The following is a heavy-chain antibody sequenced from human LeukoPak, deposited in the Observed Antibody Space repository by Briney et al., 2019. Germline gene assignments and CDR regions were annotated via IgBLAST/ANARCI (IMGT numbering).Heavy chain of an antibody. Sequence: SETLSLTCTVSGGSISGYYWSWIRQPPGKGLEWIGYIYYSGSTNYNPSLKSRVTISVDTSKNQFSLKLSSVTAADTAVYYCARVGVMNDYVWGSYRYKDYWGQGTLVTVPS. CDR2: IYYSGST. CDR3: ARVGVMNDYVWGSYRYKDY. D-gene: IGHD3-16*02. V-gene: IGHV4-59*08. J-gene: IGHJ4*02. CDR1: GGSISGYY.